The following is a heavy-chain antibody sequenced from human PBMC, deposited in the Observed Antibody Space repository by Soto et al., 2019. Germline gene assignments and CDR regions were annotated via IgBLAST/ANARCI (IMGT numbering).Heavy chain of an antibody. CDR1: GFTFSSYG. J-gene: IGHJ3*02. CDR3: ARDWEDYGSASYLAFDI. Sequence: SGGSLRLSCAASGFTFSSYGMNWVRQAPGKGLEWVSYISSSSSTIYYADSVKGRFTISRDNAKNSLYLQMNSLRAEDTAVYYCARDWEDYGSASYLAFDIWGQGTMVTVS. V-gene: IGHV3-48*01. D-gene: IGHD3-10*01. CDR2: ISSSSSTI.